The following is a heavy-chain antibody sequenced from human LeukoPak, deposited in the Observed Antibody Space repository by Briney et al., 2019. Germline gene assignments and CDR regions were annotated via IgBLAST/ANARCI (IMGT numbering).Heavy chain of an antibody. CDR3: ARHQWVPAFDI. V-gene: IGHV4-61*08. CDR2: IYYTGNT. D-gene: IGHD1-26*01. Sequence: SETLSLTCTVSGGSISSGGYYWSWIRQTPGKGLEWIGYIYYTGNTNYNPSLKSRVTISIDTAKNQFSLKLSSVTAADTAVYYCARHQWVPAFDIWGQGTMVTVSS. J-gene: IGHJ3*02. CDR1: GGSISSGGYY.